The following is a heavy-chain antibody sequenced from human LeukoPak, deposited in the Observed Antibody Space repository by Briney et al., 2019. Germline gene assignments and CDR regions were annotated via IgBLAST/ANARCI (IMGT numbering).Heavy chain of an antibody. Sequence: KPSETLSLTCAVSGGSVTTYHWTWIRQPPGKGLEWIGHIHYSGGADYNPSLKSRVSMSLDTSKNYFSLRLTSVTAADTGVYFCARAEGAASHIWGQGTMVSVSS. V-gene: IGHV4-59*02. CDR3: ARAEGAASHI. J-gene: IGHJ3*02. D-gene: IGHD3-16*01. CDR1: GGSVTTYH. CDR2: IHYSGGA.